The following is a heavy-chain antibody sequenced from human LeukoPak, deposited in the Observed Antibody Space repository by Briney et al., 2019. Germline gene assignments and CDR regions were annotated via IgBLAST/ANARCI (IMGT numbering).Heavy chain of an antibody. CDR2: IIPIFGTA. J-gene: IGHJ4*02. D-gene: IGHD2-2*01. Sequence: GASVKVSCKASGGTVSSYAISWVRQAPGQGLEWMGGIIPIFGTANYAQKFQGRVTHTADESTSTSYMELSSLRSEDTAVYYCARDRTDCSSTSCYGEDFDYWGQGTLVTVSS. V-gene: IGHV1-69*13. CDR1: GGTVSSYA. CDR3: ARDRTDCSSTSCYGEDFDY.